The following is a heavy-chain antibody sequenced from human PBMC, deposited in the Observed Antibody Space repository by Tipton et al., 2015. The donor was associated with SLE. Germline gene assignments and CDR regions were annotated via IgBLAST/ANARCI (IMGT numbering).Heavy chain of an antibody. J-gene: IGHJ6*02. D-gene: IGHD6-13*01. Sequence: SLRLSCAASGFTFSSYGMHWVRQAPGKGLEWVAFIRYDGSNKYYADSVKGRFTISRDNSKNTLYLQMNSLRAEDTAVYYCAKDRESSSWSGGMDVWGQGTTVTVSS. V-gene: IGHV3-30*02. CDR2: IRYDGSNK. CDR1: GFTFSSYG. CDR3: AKDRESSSWSGGMDV.